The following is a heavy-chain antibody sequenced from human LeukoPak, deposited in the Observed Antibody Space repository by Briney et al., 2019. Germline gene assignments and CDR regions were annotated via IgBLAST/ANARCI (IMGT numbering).Heavy chain of an antibody. D-gene: IGHD2-21*01. J-gene: IGHJ4*02. CDR1: GFTFSSYW. Sequence: PGGSLRLSCAAPGFTFSSYWMSWVRQAPGKGLEWVANIKQDGSEKYYVDSVKGRFTISRDNAKNSLYLQMNSLRAEDTAVYYCARHIRGRFDYWGQGTLVTVSS. V-gene: IGHV3-7*01. CDR2: IKQDGSEK. CDR3: ARHIRGRFDY.